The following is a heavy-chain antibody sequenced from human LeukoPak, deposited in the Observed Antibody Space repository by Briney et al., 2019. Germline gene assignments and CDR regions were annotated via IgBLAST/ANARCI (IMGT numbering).Heavy chain of an antibody. D-gene: IGHD3-9*01. CDR1: GYTFTTYV. CDR2: INAGNGNT. V-gene: IGHV1-3*01. J-gene: IGHJ4*02. CDR3: AREHDVLTGYSLDY. Sequence: GASVKVSCKSSGYTFTTYVIHWVRQAPGQRLEYMGWINAGNGNTKYSQNFQGRVTITRDTSASTAYMELSSLRSEDTAVYYCAREHDVLTGYSLDYWGQGTLVTVSS.